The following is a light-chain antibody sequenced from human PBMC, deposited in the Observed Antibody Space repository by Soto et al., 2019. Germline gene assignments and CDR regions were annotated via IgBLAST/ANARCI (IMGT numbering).Light chain of an antibody. J-gene: IGKJ5*01. CDR2: GAS. V-gene: IGKV3-20*01. CDR1: QSVSSD. Sequence: EIVMTQSPATLSVSPGESATLSCRASQSVSSDLAWYQQQPNQAPRLLIYGASYRATGIPDRFSGGGSGTDFTLTISRLEPEAFAVYYCQHYSSSPPAITFGQGTRLEIK. CDR3: QHYSSSPPAIT.